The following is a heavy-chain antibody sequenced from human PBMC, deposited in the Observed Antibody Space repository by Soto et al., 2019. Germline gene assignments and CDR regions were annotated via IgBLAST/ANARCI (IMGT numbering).Heavy chain of an antibody. D-gene: IGHD3-16*02. CDR3: AKSRVFIGAIVTLLDS. J-gene: IGHJ4*02. Sequence: EVQLLESGGGLVQPGGSLTLSCATSGFTFSSYAMVWVRQAAEKVLEWVASISKNGDTAYYADSVKGRFTISRGNSENTLYLQMPGLRAVDTALYFCAKSRVFIGAIVTLLDSWGQGTQVTVSS. CDR2: ISKNGDTA. CDR1: GFTFSSYA. V-gene: IGHV3-23*01.